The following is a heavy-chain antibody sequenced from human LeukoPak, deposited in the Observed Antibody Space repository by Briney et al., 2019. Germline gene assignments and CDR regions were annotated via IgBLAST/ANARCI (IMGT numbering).Heavy chain of an antibody. CDR1: GGSFSGYY. Sequence: SETLSLTCAVYGGSFSGYYWSWIRQPPGKGLEWIGEINHSGSTNYNPSLKSRVTISVDTSKNQFSLKLSSVTAADTAVYFCASSGTTRNWFDPWGQGTLVTVSS. CDR3: ASSGTTRNWFDP. V-gene: IGHV4-34*01. D-gene: IGHD1-1*01. J-gene: IGHJ5*02. CDR2: INHSGST.